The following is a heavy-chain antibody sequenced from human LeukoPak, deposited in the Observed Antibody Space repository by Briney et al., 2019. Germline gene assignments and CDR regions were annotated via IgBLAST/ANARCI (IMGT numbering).Heavy chain of an antibody. Sequence: PGGSLRLSCSASGFTFSNFAMSWVRQAPGKGLEWVSAVSSDGINTYYTDSLKGRFTISRDNSKNTVFLQMHSLTAEDTAVYYCTRVYSEDWYEKYFDYWGQGTLVTVSS. V-gene: IGHV3-23*01. J-gene: IGHJ4*02. CDR2: VSSDGINT. CDR1: GFTFSNFA. CDR3: TRVYSEDWYEKYFDY. D-gene: IGHD1-26*01.